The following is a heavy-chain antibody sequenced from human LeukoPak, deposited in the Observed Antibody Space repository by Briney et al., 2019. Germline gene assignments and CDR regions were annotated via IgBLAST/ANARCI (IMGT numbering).Heavy chain of an antibody. V-gene: IGHV1-2*02. Sequence: ASVKVSCKTSGYTFTSYAMNWVRQAPGQGLEWMGWINPNSGGTNYAQKFQGRVTMTRDTSISTAYMELSRLRSDDTAVYYCAREGIAAAGSLDYWGQGTLVTVSS. CDR1: GYTFTSYA. D-gene: IGHD6-13*01. J-gene: IGHJ4*02. CDR3: AREGIAAAGSLDY. CDR2: INPNSGGT.